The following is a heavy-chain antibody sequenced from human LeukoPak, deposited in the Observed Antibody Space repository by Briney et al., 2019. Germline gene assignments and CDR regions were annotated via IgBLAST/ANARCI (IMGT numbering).Heavy chain of an antibody. V-gene: IGHV3-23*01. J-gene: IGHJ1*01. Sequence: GGSLRLSCAASGFTFSSYAMSWVRQAPGKGLEWVSAISGSGGSTYYADSVKGRFTISRDNSKNTLYLQMNSLRAEDTAVYHCAKVSKAAALSWYFQHWGQGTLVTVSS. CDR1: GFTFSSYA. CDR2: ISGSGGST. CDR3: AKVSKAAALSWYFQH. D-gene: IGHD6-13*01.